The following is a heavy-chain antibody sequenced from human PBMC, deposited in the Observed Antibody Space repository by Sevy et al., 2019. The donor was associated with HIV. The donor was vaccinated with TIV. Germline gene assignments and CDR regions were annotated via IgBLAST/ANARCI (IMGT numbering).Heavy chain of an antibody. D-gene: IGHD6-19*01. CDR2: IKQDGSQK. J-gene: IGHJ4*02. Sequence: GGALRLSCASSGITSSESLMSWVRQAPGKGLEWVASIKQDGSQKYYVDSVKGRFSNSRDNAKNSLYLQMNSLRGDDTALYYCARVFSGSAPGFDYWGQGTLVTVSS. CDR1: GITSSESL. V-gene: IGHV3-7*01. CDR3: ARVFSGSAPGFDY.